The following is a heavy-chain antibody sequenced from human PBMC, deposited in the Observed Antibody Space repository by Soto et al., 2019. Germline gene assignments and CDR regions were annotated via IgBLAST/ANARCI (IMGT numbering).Heavy chain of an antibody. J-gene: IGHJ6*01. D-gene: IGHD6-25*01. CDR2: VDVGGGST. CDR1: GFTFSTHA. V-gene: IGHV3-23*01. Sequence: EVQLLESGGGLVQPGGSLRLSCAASGFTFSTHAMIWVRQAPGKGLNWVSTVDVGGGSTYYTDSVKGRFTVSRDNSKNTVYPQLHPPRAEETGIDFWARVSGPAGGGACDPRGQWNMVTVSS. CDR3: ARVSGPAGGGACDP.